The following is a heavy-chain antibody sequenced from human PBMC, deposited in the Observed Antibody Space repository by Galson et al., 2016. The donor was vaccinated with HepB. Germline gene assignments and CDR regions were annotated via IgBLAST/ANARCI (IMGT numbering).Heavy chain of an antibody. CDR2: FYIGGNT. CDR1: GFTVSSDY. CDR3: ATVGGSSYGLRSDAFDI. Sequence: SLRLSCATSGFTVSSDYMTWVRQAPGKGLEWVSLFYIGGNTYSGNSVKGRFTISRDNSKNTLYLQMNSLRAEDTAIYYCATVGGSSYGLRSDAFDIWGQGTMVTVSS. J-gene: IGHJ3*02. V-gene: IGHV3-53*01. D-gene: IGHD5-18*01.